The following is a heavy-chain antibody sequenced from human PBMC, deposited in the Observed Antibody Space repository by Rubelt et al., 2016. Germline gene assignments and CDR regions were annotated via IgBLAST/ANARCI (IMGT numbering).Heavy chain of an antibody. Sequence: QLQLQASGPGLVKPSETLSLTCTVSGGSISSSSYYWCWIRQPPGKGLEWIGGNYYSGRTYYNPSRKGRVTISVDTANNQFSLRRSSVDAAGTAGYDCARDRYSCGSPWFDPWGQGTLVTVSS. CDR3: ARDRYSCGSPWFDP. V-gene: IGHV4-39*07. CDR1: GGSISSSSYY. D-gene: IGHD6-19*01. CDR2: NYYSGRT. J-gene: IGHJ5*02.